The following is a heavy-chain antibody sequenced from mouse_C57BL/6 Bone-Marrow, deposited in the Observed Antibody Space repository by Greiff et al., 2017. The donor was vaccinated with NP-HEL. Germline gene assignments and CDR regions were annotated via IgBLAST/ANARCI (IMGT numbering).Heavy chain of an antibody. Sequence: EVKLEESGGGLVKPGGSLKLSCAASGFTFSSYAMSWVRQTPEKRLEWVATISDGGSYTYYPDNVKGRFTISRDNAKNNLYLQMSHLKSEDTAMYYCADGYYAWFAYWGQGTLVTVSA. J-gene: IGHJ3*01. D-gene: IGHD2-3*01. CDR2: ISDGGSYT. V-gene: IGHV5-4*03. CDR3: ADGYYAWFAY. CDR1: GFTFSSYA.